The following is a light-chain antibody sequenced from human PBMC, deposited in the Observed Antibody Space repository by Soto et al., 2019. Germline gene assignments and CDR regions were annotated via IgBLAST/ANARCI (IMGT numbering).Light chain of an antibody. Sequence: QSVLTQPASVSGSPGQSITISCTGTSSDVGLYNLVSWYQQLPGKAPKLIIYEVNERPSGISDRFSGSKSGNTASLTISGLQDEDEADYYCWSYVGSSILMFGGGTKVTVL. CDR1: SSDVGLYNL. J-gene: IGLJ3*02. CDR2: EVN. V-gene: IGLV2-23*02. CDR3: WSYVGSSILM.